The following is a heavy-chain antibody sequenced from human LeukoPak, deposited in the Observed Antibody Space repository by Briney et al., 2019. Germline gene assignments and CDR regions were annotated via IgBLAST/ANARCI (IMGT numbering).Heavy chain of an antibody. Sequence: SETLSLTCTVSGGSISSYHWSWIRQPPGMGLEWIGYIHNSGSTNYNPSLKSRVTISVDTSKNQFSLKLSSVTAADTAVYYCARGFRELPYWGQGTLVTVSS. D-gene: IGHD1-26*01. J-gene: IGHJ4*02. CDR3: ARGFRELPY. CDR2: IHNSGST. CDR1: GGSISSYH. V-gene: IGHV4-59*01.